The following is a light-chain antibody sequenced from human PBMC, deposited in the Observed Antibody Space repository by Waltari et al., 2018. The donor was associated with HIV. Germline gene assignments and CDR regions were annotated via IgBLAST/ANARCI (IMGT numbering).Light chain of an antibody. CDR2: DTT. CDR1: TGVVTSGQW. V-gene: IGLV7-46*01. Sequence: QAVLTQEPSLTVSPGGTVTLTCCPSTGVVTSGQWPYRFQQKTGRSPRPLIYDTTNNPPWTPSRFSGCLLAGKAVLTLSGAQPEDEADYYCSRSFGGATVFGGGTHVTVL. CDR3: SRSFGGATV. J-gene: IGLJ2*01.